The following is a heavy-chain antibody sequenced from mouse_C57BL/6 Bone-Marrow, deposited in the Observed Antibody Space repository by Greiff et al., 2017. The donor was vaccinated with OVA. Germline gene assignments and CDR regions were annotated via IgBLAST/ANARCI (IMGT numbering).Heavy chain of an antibody. J-gene: IGHJ2*01. Sequence: QVQLKQPGAELVKPGASVKLSCKASGYTFTSYWMQWVKQRPGQGLEWIGEIDPSDSYTNYNQKFKGKATLTVDTSSSTAYMQLSSLTSEDSAVYYCAGLRLYYGSSSDYWGQGTTLTVSS. CDR3: AGLRLYYGSSSDY. CDR1: GYTFTSYW. CDR2: IDPSDSYT. D-gene: IGHD1-1*01. V-gene: IGHV1-50*01.